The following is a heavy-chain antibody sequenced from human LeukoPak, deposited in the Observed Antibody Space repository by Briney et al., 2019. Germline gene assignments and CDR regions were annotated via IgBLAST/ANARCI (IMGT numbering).Heavy chain of an antibody. CDR1: GFTFSSYE. V-gene: IGHV3-48*03. J-gene: IGHJ3*02. CDR3: ARGARSYFGAFDI. D-gene: IGHD1-26*01. Sequence: GGSLRLSCAASGFTFSSYEMNWVRQAPGKGLERVSYISSSGSTIYYADSVKGRFTISRDNAKNSLYLQMNSLRAEDTAVYYCARGARSYFGAFDIWGQGTMVTVSS. CDR2: ISSSGSTI.